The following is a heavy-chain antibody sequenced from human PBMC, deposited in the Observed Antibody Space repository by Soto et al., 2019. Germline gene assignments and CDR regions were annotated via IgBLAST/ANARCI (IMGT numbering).Heavy chain of an antibody. J-gene: IGHJ4*02. CDR3: ARGGALQLWPFDY. D-gene: IGHD1-1*01. V-gene: IGHV4-4*07. CDR2: ISSSGNT. Sequence: ETLSLTCTVSNGSISSFYWTWVRQPAGKGLEWIGRISSSGNTIYNPSLKSRVTMSVDTSKNQFSLKLNSVTAADTAIYYCARGGALQLWPFDYWGQGTLVTVSS. CDR1: NGSISSFY.